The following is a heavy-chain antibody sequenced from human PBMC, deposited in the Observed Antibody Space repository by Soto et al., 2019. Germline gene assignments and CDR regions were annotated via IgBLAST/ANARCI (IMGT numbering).Heavy chain of an antibody. D-gene: IGHD3-10*01. CDR3: ARVRGSTARGRFDP. CDR1: GGSISSSSYY. CDR2: IYYSGST. J-gene: IGHJ5*02. V-gene: IGHV4-39*01. Sequence: PSETLSLTCTVSGGSISSSSYYWGWIRQPPGKGLEWIGSIYYSGSTYYNPSLKSRVTISVDTSKNQFSLKLSSVTAADTAVYYCARVRGSTARGRFDPWGQGTLVTVSS.